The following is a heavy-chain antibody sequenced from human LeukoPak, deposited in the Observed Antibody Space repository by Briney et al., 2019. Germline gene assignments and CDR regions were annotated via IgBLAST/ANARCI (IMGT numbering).Heavy chain of an antibody. V-gene: IGHV3-53*01. Sequence: GGSLGPSCAASGFTVSSNSMSWVRQAPGKGLEWVPVIHSGGSTYYADSVKGRFTISRDNSKNTLFLQMNSLRAEDTAVYYCARAAAYCSGGSCYFDYWGQGTLVTVSS. CDR2: IHSGGST. D-gene: IGHD2-15*01. CDR3: ARAAAYCSGGSCYFDY. J-gene: IGHJ4*02. CDR1: GFTVSSNS.